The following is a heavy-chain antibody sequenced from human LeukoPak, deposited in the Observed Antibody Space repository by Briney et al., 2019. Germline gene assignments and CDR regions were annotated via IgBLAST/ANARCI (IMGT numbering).Heavy chain of an antibody. V-gene: IGHV3-21*01. CDR2: ISSSSSYI. Sequence: PGGSLRLSCAASGFTFSSYSMNWVRQAPGKGLEWVSSISSSSSYIYYADSVKGRFTISRDNAKNSLYLQMNSLRAEDTAVYYCARDANPRYCSSTSCYIIYWGQGTLVTVSS. D-gene: IGHD2-2*02. J-gene: IGHJ4*02. CDR3: ARDANPRYCSSTSCYIIY. CDR1: GFTFSSYS.